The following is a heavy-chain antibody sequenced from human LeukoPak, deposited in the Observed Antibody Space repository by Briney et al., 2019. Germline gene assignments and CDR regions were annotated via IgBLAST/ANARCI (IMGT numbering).Heavy chain of an antibody. Sequence: GGSLRLSCAVSGFTSGIYAVSWVRQAPGKGLEWVSAFSGGGDSYYADSVRGRFIISRDNSKKILYLQMNSLRAEDTAVYYCGKEVERHFDLKYWGQGTLVTVSS. CDR2: FSGGGDS. J-gene: IGHJ4*02. CDR3: GKEVERHFDLKY. D-gene: IGHD2/OR15-2a*01. CDR1: GFTSGIYA. V-gene: IGHV3-23*01.